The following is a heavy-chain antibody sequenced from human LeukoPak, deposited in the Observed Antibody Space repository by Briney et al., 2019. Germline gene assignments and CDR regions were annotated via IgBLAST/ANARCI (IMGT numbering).Heavy chain of an antibody. CDR3: ARAKVGATVFDY. J-gene: IGHJ4*02. D-gene: IGHD1-26*01. V-gene: IGHV1-2*02. CDR2: INPNSGGT. CDR1: GYTFTGYY. Sequence: VASVKASCKASGYTFTGYYMHWVRQAPGQGLEWMGWINPNSGGTNYAQKFQGRVTMTRDTSISTAYMELSRLRSDDTAVYYCARAKVGATVFDYWGQGTLVTVSS.